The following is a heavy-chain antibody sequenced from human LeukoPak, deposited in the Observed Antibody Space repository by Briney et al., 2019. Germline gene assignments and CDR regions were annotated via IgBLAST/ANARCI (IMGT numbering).Heavy chain of an antibody. Sequence: PGRSLRLSCAASGVTFSSYAMHWVRQAPGKGLEWVAVISYDGSNKYYADSVKGRFTISRDNSKNTLYLQMNSLRAEDTAVYYCAREIVVVTANFDYWGQGTLVTVSS. D-gene: IGHD2-21*02. CDR2: ISYDGSNK. CDR1: GVTFSSYA. CDR3: AREIVVVTANFDY. V-gene: IGHV3-30*04. J-gene: IGHJ4*02.